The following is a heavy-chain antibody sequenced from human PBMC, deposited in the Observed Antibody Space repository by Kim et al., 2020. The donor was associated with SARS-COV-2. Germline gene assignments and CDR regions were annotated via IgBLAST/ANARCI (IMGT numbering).Heavy chain of an antibody. Sequence: GGSLRLSCAASGFTFSSYAMSWVRQAPGKGLEWVSAISGSGGSTYYADSVKGRFTISRDNSKNTLYLQMNSLRAEDTAVYYCAKDASGYSSELEYFDYWGQGTLVTVSS. J-gene: IGHJ4*02. CDR2: ISGSGGST. CDR3: AKDASGYSSELEYFDY. D-gene: IGHD6-25*01. V-gene: IGHV3-23*01. CDR1: GFTFSSYA.